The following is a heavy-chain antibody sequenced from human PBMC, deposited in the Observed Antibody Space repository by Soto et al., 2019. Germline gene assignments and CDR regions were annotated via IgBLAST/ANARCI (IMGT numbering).Heavy chain of an antibody. Sequence: QVQLQESDPGLVKPSQTLSLTCTVSVASISSGGYYWSWIRQHPGEGLEWIGYIYYSGSTSYNPSLKSRVTISVDTSKNQFSLKLSSVTAADTAVYYCARESKYDTSGYPPWFAPWGQGTLVTVSS. J-gene: IGHJ5*02. V-gene: IGHV4-31*03. CDR1: VASISSGGYY. CDR2: IYYSGST. CDR3: ARESKYDTSGYPPWFAP. D-gene: IGHD3-22*01.